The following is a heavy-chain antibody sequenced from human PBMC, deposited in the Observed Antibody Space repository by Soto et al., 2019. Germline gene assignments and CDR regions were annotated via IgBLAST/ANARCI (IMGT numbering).Heavy chain of an antibody. V-gene: IGHV3-13*05. CDR1: GFTFRNYD. Sequence: EVQLVESGGGLVQPGGSLRLSCEASGFTFRNYDMHWVRQGTGKGLEWVSGISAAGDPDYADSVEGRFTISRENAQNSFFVQMNSLRVGDTVVYYCARTDRDFYGLDVWGQGTKVIVSS. J-gene: IGHJ6*02. CDR2: ISAAGDP. CDR3: ARTDRDFYGLDV.